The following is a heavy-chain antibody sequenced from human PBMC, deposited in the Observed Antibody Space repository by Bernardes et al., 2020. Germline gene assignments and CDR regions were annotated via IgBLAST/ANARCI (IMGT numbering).Heavy chain of an antibody. CDR3: ARFGSYSNPVFDY. CDR1: GGSINNYY. J-gene: IGHJ4*02. Sequence: SETLSLTCTVSGGSINNYYWNWIRQAPGQGLEWIGYMYYSGSTNHNPSLESRVTISVDTSKNQFSLKVNSVTAADTAVYYCARFGSYSNPVFDYWGQGALVTVSS. CDR2: MYYSGST. V-gene: IGHV4-59*01. D-gene: IGHD1-26*01.